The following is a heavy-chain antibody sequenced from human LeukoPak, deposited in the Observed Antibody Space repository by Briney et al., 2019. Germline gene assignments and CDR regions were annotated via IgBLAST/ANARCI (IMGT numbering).Heavy chain of an antibody. CDR3: AKDSRIQLWLMGTYDAFDI. CDR2: IGTAGDP. J-gene: IGHJ3*02. V-gene: IGHV3-13*05. Sequence: GGSLRFSCAASGFTFSNYDMHWVRHAAGKGLEWVSTIGTAGDPYYPGSVKGRFTISRDNSKNTLYLQMNSLRAEDTAVYYCAKDSRIQLWLMGTYDAFDIWGQGTMVTVSS. D-gene: IGHD5-18*01. CDR1: GFTFSNYD.